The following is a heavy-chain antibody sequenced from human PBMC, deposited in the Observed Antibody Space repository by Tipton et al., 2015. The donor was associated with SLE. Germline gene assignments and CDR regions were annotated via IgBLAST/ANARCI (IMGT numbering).Heavy chain of an antibody. CDR2: MYYSGIT. Sequence: TLSLTCTVSGASITTNSYYWGWIHQPPGKGLEWIGSMYYSGITYYNPSLKSRVTMSIDTSKNQFSLKLASVTAADTAVYYCARTGGFCTRTDCYTWGQGTLVTVSS. CDR1: GASITTNSYY. D-gene: IGHD2-2*02. CDR3: ARTGGFCTRTDCYT. J-gene: IGHJ5*02. V-gene: IGHV4-39*07.